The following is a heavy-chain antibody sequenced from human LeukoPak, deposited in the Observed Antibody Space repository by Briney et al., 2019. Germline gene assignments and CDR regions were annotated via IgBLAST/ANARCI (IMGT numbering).Heavy chain of an antibody. CDR2: IYYSGST. CDR3: ARHSSGWYYDY. V-gene: IGHV4-39*01. CDR1: GGSISSNSYY. Sequence: PSETLSLTCTVSGGSISSNSYYWGWIRQPPGKGLEWIGSIYYSGSTYYNPSLKSRVTISVDTSKNQFSLKLSSVTAADTAVYYCARHSSGWYYDYWGQGTLVTVSS. D-gene: IGHD6-19*01. J-gene: IGHJ4*02.